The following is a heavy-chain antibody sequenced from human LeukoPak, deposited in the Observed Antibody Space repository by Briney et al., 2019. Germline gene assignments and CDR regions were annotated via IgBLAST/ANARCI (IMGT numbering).Heavy chain of an antibody. Sequence: GASVKVSCKASGYTFTGYYMHWVRQAPGQGLEWMGWINPNHGDTNYAQKFQDRVSMTRDTSISTAYMHLSRLRSADTAVYYCARVVRVRGSYLYYMDVWGKGTTVTISS. V-gene: IGHV1-2*02. D-gene: IGHD1-26*01. CDR3: ARVVRVRGSYLYYMDV. CDR2: INPNHGDT. CDR1: GYTFTGYY. J-gene: IGHJ6*03.